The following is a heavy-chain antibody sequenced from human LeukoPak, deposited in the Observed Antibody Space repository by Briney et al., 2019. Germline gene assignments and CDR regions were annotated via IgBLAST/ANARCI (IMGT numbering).Heavy chain of an antibody. D-gene: IGHD4-17*01. CDR1: GFTFSSYD. CDR3: ARERDYGDYRGAFDI. J-gene: IGHJ3*02. Sequence: GGSLRLSCAASGFTFSSYDMHWVRQATGKGLEWVSAIGTAGDTYCPGSVKGRFTISRENAKNSLYLQMNSLRAGDTAVYYCARERDYGDYRGAFDIWGQGTMVTVSS. V-gene: IGHV3-13*04. CDR2: IGTAGDT.